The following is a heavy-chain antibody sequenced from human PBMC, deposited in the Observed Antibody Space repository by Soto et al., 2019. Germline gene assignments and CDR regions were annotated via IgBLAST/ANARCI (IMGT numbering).Heavy chain of an antibody. CDR2: TYWDDDE. CDR3: AHYRNGSGSYRDFDY. V-gene: IGHV2-5*02. D-gene: IGHD3-10*01. J-gene: IGHJ4*03. CDR1: GLSLSSRGVG. Sequence: QIALKESGPTLGKPTQTLTLTCIFSGLSLSSRGVGVGWFRQPPGKALEWLALTYWDDDERYSPSLKSRLTSAKGTSKSQVVLNMTNMDHMDTSTYLCAHYRNGSGSYRDFDYWGQGTLVTVPS.